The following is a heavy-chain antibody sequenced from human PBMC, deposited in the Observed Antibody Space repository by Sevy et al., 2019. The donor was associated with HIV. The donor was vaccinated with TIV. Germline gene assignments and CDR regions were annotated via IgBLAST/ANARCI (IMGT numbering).Heavy chain of an antibody. CDR3: ARVAGDYDILTGPFYYYYGMDV. D-gene: IGHD3-9*01. J-gene: IGHJ6*02. Sequence: SETLSLTCTVSDGSISSYYWSWIRQPPGKGLEWIGYIYYSGSTNYNPSLKSRVTISVDTSKNQFSLKLSSVTAADTAVYYCARVAGDYDILTGPFYYYYGMDVWGQGTTVTVSS. CDR1: DGSISSYY. V-gene: IGHV4-59*01. CDR2: IYYSGST.